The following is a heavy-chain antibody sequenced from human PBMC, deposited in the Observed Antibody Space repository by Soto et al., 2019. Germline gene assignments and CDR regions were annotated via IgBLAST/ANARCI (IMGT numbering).Heavy chain of an antibody. Sequence: DVQLEESGGGLIQPGGSLRLSCAASGFSFSGKNYLTWVRQAPGKGLEWVSALYSSDGTYYANSVKGRFSVSRDNSKNTFYLQLHSLSYEDPAIYFCATWLQQEHAFDNWGLATRVTVYS. CDR3: ATWLQQEHAFDN. V-gene: IGHV3-53*01. D-gene: IGHD1-1*01. J-gene: IGHJ3*02. CDR2: LYSSDGT. CDR1: GFSFSGKNY.